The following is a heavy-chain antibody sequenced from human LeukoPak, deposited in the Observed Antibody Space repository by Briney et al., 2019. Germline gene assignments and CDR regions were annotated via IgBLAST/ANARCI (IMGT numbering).Heavy chain of an antibody. CDR2: IIPIFGTA. CDR3: ARGVAPTGGSDY. D-gene: IGHD3-10*01. J-gene: IGHJ4*02. V-gene: IGHV1-69*05. Sequence: ASVKVSCKASGYTFTNYYVHWVRQAPGQGLEWVGRIIPIFGTANYAQKFQGRVTITTDESTSTAYMELSSLRSEDTAVYYCARGVAPTGGSDYWGQGTLVTVSS. CDR1: GYTFTNYY.